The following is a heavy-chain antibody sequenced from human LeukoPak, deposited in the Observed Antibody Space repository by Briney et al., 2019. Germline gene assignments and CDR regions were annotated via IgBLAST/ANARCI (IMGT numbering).Heavy chain of an antibody. Sequence: PGGSLRLSCAASGFTFSTYWMHWVSQPPGKGLVLVSRVRGDGSYPSYADSVKDRFTISRDNAKNMLYRQMNSLRAEDTAVYYCAREYMVQGQPGQNDAFDIWGLGTMVTVSS. CDR3: AREYMVQGQPGQNDAFDI. D-gene: IGHD3-10*01. CDR1: GFTFSTYW. CDR2: VRGDGSYP. J-gene: IGHJ3*02. V-gene: IGHV3-74*01.